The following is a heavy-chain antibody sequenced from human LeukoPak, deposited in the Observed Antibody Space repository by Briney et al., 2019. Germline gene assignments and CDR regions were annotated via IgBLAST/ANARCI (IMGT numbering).Heavy chain of an antibody. V-gene: IGHV4-39*01. J-gene: IGHJ3*02. Sequence: PSETLSLTCTVSGVSISSSSYFWGWIRQPPGKGLEWIGSIYYSGSTYYNPSLKSRVTISVDTSKNQFSLKLSSVTAADTAVYYCARFEYSGYDYAFDIWGQGTMVTVSS. CDR2: IYYSGST. CDR1: GVSISSSSYF. CDR3: ARFEYSGYDYAFDI. D-gene: IGHD5-12*01.